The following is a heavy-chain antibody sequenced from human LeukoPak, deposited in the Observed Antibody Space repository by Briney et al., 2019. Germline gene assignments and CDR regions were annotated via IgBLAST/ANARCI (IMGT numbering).Heavy chain of an antibody. CDR2: IYYSGTT. CDR1: GGSINNYY. D-gene: IGHD5-12*01. CDR3: AREVSGYPRRFDP. Sequence: PSETLSLTCTVSGGSINNYYWTWLRQPPGKRLEWIGYIYYSGTTSYNPSLESRVTISLDTSKNQFSLKLSSVTAADTAVYYCAREVSGYPRRFDPWGQGTLVTVSS. J-gene: IGHJ5*02. V-gene: IGHV4-59*01.